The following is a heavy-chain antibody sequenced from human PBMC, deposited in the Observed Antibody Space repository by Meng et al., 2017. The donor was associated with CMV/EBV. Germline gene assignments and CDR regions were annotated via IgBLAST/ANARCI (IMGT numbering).Heavy chain of an antibody. D-gene: IGHD6-13*01. J-gene: IGHJ4*02. CDR3: AREGAAASFDY. CDR1: GGTFSSYA. CDR2: IIPIFGTA. Sequence: CKASGGTFSSYAISWVRQAPGQGLEWMGGIIPIFGTANYAQKFQGGVTITTDESTSTAYMELSSLRSEDTAVYYCAREGAAASFDYWGQGTLVTVSS. V-gene: IGHV1-69*05.